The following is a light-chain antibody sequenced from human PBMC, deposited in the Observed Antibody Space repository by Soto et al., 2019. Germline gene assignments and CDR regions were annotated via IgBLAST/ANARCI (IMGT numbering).Light chain of an antibody. CDR2: LGS. CDR3: MQALQTPRT. J-gene: IGKJ2*02. CDR1: QSLLHGNGYNY. V-gene: IGKV2-28*01. Sequence: DLVMTQSPLSLPVTPGEPASISCRSSQSLLHGNGYNYLDWYLQKPGQPPQLLIYLGSNRASGVPDRFSGSGSGTDFTLKISRVEAEDVGVYYCMQALQTPRTFGQGTKLEI.